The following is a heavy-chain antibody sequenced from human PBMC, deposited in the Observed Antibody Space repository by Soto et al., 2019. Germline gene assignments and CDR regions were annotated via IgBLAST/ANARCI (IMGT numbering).Heavy chain of an antibody. V-gene: IGHV1-8*01. J-gene: IGHJ6*03. Sequence: VASVKVSCKASGYTFTSYDINLVRQATGQGLEWMGWMNPNSGNTGYAQKFQGRVTMTRNTSISTAYMELSSLRSEDTAVYYCARVEAGTFLYYYYYMDVWGKGTTVTVSS. D-gene: IGHD1-1*01. CDR2: MNPNSGNT. CDR1: GYTFTSYD. CDR3: ARVEAGTFLYYYYYMDV.